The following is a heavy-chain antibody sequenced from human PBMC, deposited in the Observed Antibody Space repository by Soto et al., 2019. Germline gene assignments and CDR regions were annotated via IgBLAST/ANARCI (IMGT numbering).Heavy chain of an antibody. Sequence: PGGSLRLSCAASGFTFSSYGMHWVRQAPGKGLEWVAVISYDGSNKYYADSVKGRFTISRDNSKNTLDLQMNSLRVEDTAVFYCAQDTYYHDTSGYYTFDYWGQGALVTVSS. J-gene: IGHJ4*02. CDR2: ISYDGSNK. CDR3: AQDTYYHDTSGYYTFDY. V-gene: IGHV3-30*18. D-gene: IGHD3-22*01. CDR1: GFTFSSYG.